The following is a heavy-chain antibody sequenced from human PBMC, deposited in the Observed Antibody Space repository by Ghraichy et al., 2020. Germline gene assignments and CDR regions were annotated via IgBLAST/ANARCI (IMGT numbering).Heavy chain of an antibody. J-gene: IGHJ5*02. D-gene: IGHD2-21*02. CDR1: GGSISSAGYY. V-gene: IGHV4-31*03. CDR2: IYYSGTS. CDR3: ARDGGDWREGWFDP. Sequence: SETLSLTCTVSGGSISSAGYYWSWIRQHPGKGLEWIGYIYYSGTSNYNPSLKSRVTMSVDTSKNQFSLKLSSVTAADTAVYYCARDGGDWREGWFDPWGQGTLVTVSS.